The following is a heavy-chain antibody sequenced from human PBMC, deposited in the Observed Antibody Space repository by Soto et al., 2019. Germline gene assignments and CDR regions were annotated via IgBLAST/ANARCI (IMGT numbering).Heavy chain of an antibody. CDR1: GFTFSSYS. CDR3: ARDCSGGSCYPGMDV. CDR2: ISSSSSYI. Sequence: GALRLSCAASGFTFSSYSMNWVRQAPGKGLEWVSSISSSSSYIYYADSVKGRFTISRDNAKNSLYLQMNSLRAEDTAVYFCARDCSGGSCYPGMDVWGQGTTVTVSS. V-gene: IGHV3-21*01. D-gene: IGHD2-15*01. J-gene: IGHJ6*02.